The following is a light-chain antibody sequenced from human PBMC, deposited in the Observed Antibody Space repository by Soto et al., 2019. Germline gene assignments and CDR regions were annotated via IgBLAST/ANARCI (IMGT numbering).Light chain of an antibody. Sequence: QSVLTQPASVSGSPGQSITISCTGTSSDVGGYNYVSWYQQHPGKAPKLMIYEVSNRPSGVSNRFSGSKSGNPASLIISGLQVEDEADYYCSSYTSSSTLVVFGTGTKLTVL. CDR3: SSYTSSSTLVV. CDR1: SSDVGGYNY. J-gene: IGLJ1*01. V-gene: IGLV2-14*01. CDR2: EVS.